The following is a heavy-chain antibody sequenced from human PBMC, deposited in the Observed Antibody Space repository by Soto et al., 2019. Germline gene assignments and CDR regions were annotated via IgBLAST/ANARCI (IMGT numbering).Heavy chain of an antibody. V-gene: IGHV3-15*01. Sequence: EVQLVESGGGFVKPGESLRLSCEASKFAFRRAWMSWVRQAPGKGLEWVGRVKSETDGGTRDYAAPVTGRFTISRDDSKNTLYLQMNSLRMEDTAVYYCATATSKATGWDFYYGMDVWGQGTTVIVSS. CDR3: ATATSKATGWDFYYGMDV. CDR2: VKSETDGGTR. J-gene: IGHJ6*02. D-gene: IGHD6-19*01. CDR1: KFAFRRAW.